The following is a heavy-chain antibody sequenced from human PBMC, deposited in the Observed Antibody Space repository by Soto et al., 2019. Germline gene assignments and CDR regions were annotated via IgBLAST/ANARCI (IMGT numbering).Heavy chain of an antibody. CDR3: ARVLVVVVPAASDYYYGIDV. V-gene: IGHV1-69*01. CDR2: IIPIIGTA. J-gene: IGHJ6*02. D-gene: IGHD2-2*01. CDR1: GGTFSSYA. Sequence: QVQLVQSGAEVKKPGSSVKVSCKASGGTFSSYAISWVRQAPGQGLEWMGGIIPIIGTANYAQKFQGRVTITADESTSTAYMELSSLRSEDTAVYYCARVLVVVVPAASDYYYGIDVWGQGTTVTVSS.